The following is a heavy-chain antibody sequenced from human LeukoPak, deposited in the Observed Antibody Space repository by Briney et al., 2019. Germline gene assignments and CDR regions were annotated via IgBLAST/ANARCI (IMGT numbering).Heavy chain of an antibody. Sequence: RQAPGKGLVWVSRINSDGSSTTYADSVKGRFTISRDNAKNTLYLQMNSLRADDTAVYFCASVSSTWYYFGSWGQGTLVTVSS. CDR2: INSDGSST. D-gene: IGHD6-13*01. V-gene: IGHV3-74*01. J-gene: IGHJ4*02. CDR3: ASVSSTWYYFGS.